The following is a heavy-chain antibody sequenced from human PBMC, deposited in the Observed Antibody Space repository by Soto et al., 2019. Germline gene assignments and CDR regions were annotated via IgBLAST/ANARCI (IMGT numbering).Heavy chain of an antibody. CDR1: GFTFSSYW. V-gene: IGHV3-7*03. CDR2: IKQDGSEK. CDR3: ARAFWSGPYGMDV. J-gene: IGHJ6*02. D-gene: IGHD3-3*01. Sequence: EVQLVESGGGLVQRGGSLRLSCAASGFTFSSYWMSWVRQAPGKGLEWVANIKQDGSEKYYVDSVKGRFTISRDNAKNSLYLQMNSLRAEDTAVYYCARAFWSGPYGMDVWGQGTTVTVSS.